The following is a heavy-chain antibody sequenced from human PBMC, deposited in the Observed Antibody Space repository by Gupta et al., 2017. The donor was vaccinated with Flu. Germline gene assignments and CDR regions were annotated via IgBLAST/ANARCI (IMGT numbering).Heavy chain of an antibody. CDR1: DITFSPQW. CDR2: INSDGSST. Sequence: EVQLVESGGGLVQPGGSLRLSCAVFDITFSPQWLHWVRQAPGKGLVWVSRINSDGSSTSYADSVKGRFTISRDNAKNTLYLQMNSLRVEDTALYYCTRGGSGSLGDYWGQGTLVTVSS. D-gene: IGHD3-10*01. V-gene: IGHV3-74*01. J-gene: IGHJ4*02. CDR3: TRGGSGSLGDY.